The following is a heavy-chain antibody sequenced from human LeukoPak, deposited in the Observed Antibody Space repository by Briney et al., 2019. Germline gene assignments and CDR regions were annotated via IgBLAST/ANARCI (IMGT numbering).Heavy chain of an antibody. CDR2: ISGSGGST. Sequence: GGSLRLSCAASGFTFSSYAMSWVRQAPGKGLEWVSAISGSGGSTYYADSVKGRFTISRDNSKNTLYLQMNSLRAEDTAVYYCARHHHLDSSGFYPGSYYYGMDVWGQGTTVTVSS. V-gene: IGHV3-23*01. J-gene: IGHJ6*02. CDR1: GFTFSSYA. CDR3: ARHHHLDSSGFYPGSYYYGMDV. D-gene: IGHD3-22*01.